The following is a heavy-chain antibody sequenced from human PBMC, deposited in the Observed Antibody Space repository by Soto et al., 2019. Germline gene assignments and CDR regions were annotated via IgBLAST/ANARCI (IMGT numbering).Heavy chain of an antibody. Sequence: SETLSLTCAVYGGSFSGYYWSWIRQPPGKGLEWIGEINHSGSTNYNPSLKSRVTISVDTSKNQFSLKLSSVTAADTAVYYCVISSLDLPARSTDFSGQRPLVT. J-gene: IGHJ4*02. D-gene: IGHD2-2*01. V-gene: IGHV4-34*01. CDR1: GGSFSGYY. CDR3: VISSLDLPARSTDF. CDR2: INHSGST.